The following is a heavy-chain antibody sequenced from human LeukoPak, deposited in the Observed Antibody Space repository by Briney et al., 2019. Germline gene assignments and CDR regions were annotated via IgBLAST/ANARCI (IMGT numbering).Heavy chain of an antibody. Sequence: PGGSLRLSCAASGFTFSNYWMSWVRLAPGKGLEWVANINQDGSETYYVDSMKGRFTISRDNAKNSLYLQMNSLRAEDTAVYYCAREGPYGDYLNYWGQGTLVTVSS. V-gene: IGHV3-7*03. CDR2: INQDGSET. CDR1: GFTFSNYW. J-gene: IGHJ4*02. CDR3: AREGPYGDYLNY. D-gene: IGHD4-17*01.